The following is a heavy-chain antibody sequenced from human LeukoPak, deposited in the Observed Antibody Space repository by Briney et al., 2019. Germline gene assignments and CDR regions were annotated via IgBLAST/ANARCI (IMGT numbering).Heavy chain of an antibody. CDR3: TRGRTDKSGLRMDY. Sequence: PGGSLRLSCAASGFIFSNYAMHWVRQAPGKGLEWMTIISYDGSNQYFADSVKGRFTVSRDNSKNTLYVQLNSLRVEDTAVYYCTRGRTDKSGLRMDYWGQGTLVTVSS. CDR2: ISYDGSNQ. D-gene: IGHD5-12*01. J-gene: IGHJ4*02. CDR1: GFIFSNYA. V-gene: IGHV3-30*04.